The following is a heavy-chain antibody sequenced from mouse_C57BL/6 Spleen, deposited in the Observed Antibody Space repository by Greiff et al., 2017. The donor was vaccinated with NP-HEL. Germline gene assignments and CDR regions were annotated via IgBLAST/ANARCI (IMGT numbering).Heavy chain of an antibody. Sequence: VKLQESGAELVRPGASVTLSCKASGYTFTDYEMHWVKQTPVHGLEWIGAIDPETGGTAYNQKFKGKAILTADKSSSTAYMELRSLTSEDSAVYYCTGFRAWFAYWGQGTLVTVSA. D-gene: IGHD3-3*01. J-gene: IGHJ3*01. V-gene: IGHV1-15*01. CDR3: TGFRAWFAY. CDR2: IDPETGGT. CDR1: GYTFTDYE.